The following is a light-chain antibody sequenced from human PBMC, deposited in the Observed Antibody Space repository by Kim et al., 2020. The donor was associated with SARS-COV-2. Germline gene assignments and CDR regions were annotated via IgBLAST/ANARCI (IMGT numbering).Light chain of an antibody. Sequence: DIQMTQSPSTVSASIGDRVTITCRASQSINYWLAWYQQKPGKAPNLLIYKASSLQSGVPSRFSGSGSGTEFTLSIDGLQPDDFAVYYCQQYYSYPWTFGRGTKVDIK. J-gene: IGKJ1*01. CDR3: QQYYSYPWT. V-gene: IGKV1-5*03. CDR1: QSINYW. CDR2: KAS.